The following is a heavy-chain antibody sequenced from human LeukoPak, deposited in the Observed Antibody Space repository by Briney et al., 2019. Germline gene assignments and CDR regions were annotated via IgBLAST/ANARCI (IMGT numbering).Heavy chain of an antibody. V-gene: IGHV3-48*03. J-gene: IGHJ4*02. CDR1: GFTLSSYE. CDR2: IGTSGTII. Sequence: GGSLRLSCVASGFTLSSYEMNWVRQAPGKGLEWVSYIGTSGTIIYYADSVKGRFTISRDNAKNSLYLQMNSLRAEDTAVYYCARDPPGTVSFDYWGQGTLVTVSS. D-gene: IGHD3/OR15-3a*01. CDR3: ARDPPGTVSFDY.